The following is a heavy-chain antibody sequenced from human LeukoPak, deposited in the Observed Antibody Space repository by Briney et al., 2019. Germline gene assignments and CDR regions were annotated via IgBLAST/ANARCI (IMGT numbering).Heavy chain of an antibody. Sequence: GGSLRLSCAASGFTFSSYSMNWVRQAPGKGLEWVSSITSSSSYIYYADSVKGRFTISRDNAKNSLYLQMNSLRADDTAVYYCAREDYHDSSAYRRALDYWGQGTLVTVSS. J-gene: IGHJ4*02. D-gene: IGHD3-22*01. CDR2: ITSSSSYI. CDR1: GFTFSSYS. CDR3: AREDYHDSSAYRRALDY. V-gene: IGHV3-21*01.